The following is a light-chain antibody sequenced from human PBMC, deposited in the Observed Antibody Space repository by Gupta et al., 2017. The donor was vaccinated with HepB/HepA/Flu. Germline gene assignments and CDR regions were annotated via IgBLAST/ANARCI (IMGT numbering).Light chain of an antibody. CDR3: QHYNSYPLT. J-gene: IGKJ4*01. V-gene: IGKV4-1*01. CDR2: CAS. Sequence: DIVLTQSPASLAVSLGDRATINCKSSQSVLYRYSNKHYLAWYQQKPGQAPKLLIYCASTRESGVPERFSGSGSGTDFTLTISSLQAEDVAVYYCQHYNSYPLTFGEGTKVEIK. CDR1: QSVLYRYSNKHY.